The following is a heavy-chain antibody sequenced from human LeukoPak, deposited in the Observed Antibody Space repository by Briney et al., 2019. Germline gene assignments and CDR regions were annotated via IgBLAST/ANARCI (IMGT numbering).Heavy chain of an antibody. Sequence: PGGSLRFSCAASGFTFSSYAMSWVRQAPGKGLEWVSAISGSGGNTYYADSVKGRFTISRDNSKNTLYLQMNSLRAEDTAVYYCAKDYGGYSGYDFDYWGQGTLVTVSS. D-gene: IGHD5-12*01. V-gene: IGHV3-23*01. J-gene: IGHJ4*02. CDR3: AKDYGGYSGYDFDY. CDR1: GFTFSSYA. CDR2: ISGSGGNT.